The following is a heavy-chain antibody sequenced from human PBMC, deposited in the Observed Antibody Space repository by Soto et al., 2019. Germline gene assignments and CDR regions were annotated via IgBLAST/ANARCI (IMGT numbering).Heavy chain of an antibody. V-gene: IGHV1-69*13. Sequence: SVKVSCKASGGTFSSYAISWVRQAPGQGLEWMGGIIPIFGTANYAQKFQGRVTITADESTSTAYMELSSLRSEDTAVYYCARASHRDCSGGSCYSFLIDPWGQGTLVTVSS. J-gene: IGHJ5*02. D-gene: IGHD2-15*01. CDR3: ARASHRDCSGGSCYSFLIDP. CDR2: IIPIFGTA. CDR1: GGTFSSYA.